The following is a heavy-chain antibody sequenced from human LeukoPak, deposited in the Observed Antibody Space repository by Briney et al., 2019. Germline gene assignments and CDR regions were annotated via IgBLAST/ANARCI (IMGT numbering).Heavy chain of an antibody. V-gene: IGHV3-72*01. D-gene: IGHD5-24*01. J-gene: IGHJ4*02. CDR3: ARAGPYNPLDY. CDR1: GFARSDHY. CDR2: SRNKANSYTT. Sequence: GGSLRLSGVGSGFARSDHYMDWVRQAPYKGLEWVGRSRNKANSYTTEYAASVKGRFTISRGDSTNSLYLQMNSLTTEDTAVYYCARAGPYNPLDYWGQGTLVTVSS.